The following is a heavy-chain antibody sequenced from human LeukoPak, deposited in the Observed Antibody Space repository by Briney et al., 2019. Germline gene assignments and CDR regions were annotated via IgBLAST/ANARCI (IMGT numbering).Heavy chain of an antibody. V-gene: IGHV4-39*07. CDR2: IYYSGST. Sequence: SETLSLTCTVSGGSISSSSYYWGWIRQPPGKGLEWIGSIYYSGSTYYNPSLKSRVTISVDTSKNQFSLKLSSVTAADTAVYYCAREMGEGGDYDAFDIWGQGTMVTVSS. J-gene: IGHJ3*02. D-gene: IGHD4-17*01. CDR1: GGSISSSSYY. CDR3: AREMGEGGDYDAFDI.